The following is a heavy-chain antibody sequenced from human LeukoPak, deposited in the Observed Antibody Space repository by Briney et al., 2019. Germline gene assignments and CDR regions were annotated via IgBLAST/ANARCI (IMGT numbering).Heavy chain of an antibody. CDR2: INWNGGRT. D-gene: IGHD5-12*01. V-gene: IGHV3-20*04. CDR1: GFTFDDFG. CDR3: ARKWLSNAFDI. J-gene: IGHJ3*02. Sequence: PGGSLRLSCAASGFTFDDFGMSWVRQAPGKGLEWVSGINWNGGRTGYADSVRGRFTISRDNAKKSLYLQMNSLRAEDTALYYCARKWLSNAFDIWGQGTMVTVSS.